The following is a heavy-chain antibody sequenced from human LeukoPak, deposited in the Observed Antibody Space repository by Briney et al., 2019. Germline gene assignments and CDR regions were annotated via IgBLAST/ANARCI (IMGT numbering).Heavy chain of an antibody. V-gene: IGHV4-34*01. CDR1: GGSISSYY. CDR2: INHSGST. D-gene: IGHD3-16*02. J-gene: IGHJ4*02. Sequence: SETLSLTCTVSGGSISSYYWSWIRQPPGKGLEWIGEINHSGSTNYNPSLKSRVTISVDTSKNQFSLKLSSVTAADTAVYYCARVGKRMITFGGVIVQWGQGTLVTVSS. CDR3: ARVGKRMITFGGVIVQ.